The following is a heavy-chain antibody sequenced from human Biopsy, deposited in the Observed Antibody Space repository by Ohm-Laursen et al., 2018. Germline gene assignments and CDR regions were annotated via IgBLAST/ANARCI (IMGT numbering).Heavy chain of an antibody. J-gene: IGHJ6*02. CDR3: ARDVKRYCSGTSCYSGYFGMDV. CDR2: VYYSGTT. V-gene: IGHV4-61*01. D-gene: IGHD2-2*01. CDR1: GGSVSDSFHF. Sequence: GTLSLTCTVSGGSVSDSFHFWSWIRQPPGKGLEWIGDVYYSGTTNYNPSLKSRLTISVDTSKNQFSLNLNSVTAADTAVYFCARDVKRYCSGTSCYSGYFGMDVWGQGTMVTVSS.